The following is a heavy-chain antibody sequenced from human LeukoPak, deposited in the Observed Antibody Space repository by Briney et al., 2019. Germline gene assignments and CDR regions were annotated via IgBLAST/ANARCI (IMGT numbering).Heavy chain of an antibody. J-gene: IGHJ3*02. CDR1: GGSVRSSSYF. D-gene: IGHD3-22*01. Sequence: PSETLSLTCTVSGGSVRSSSYFWAWIRQSPGKGLEWIATIYYSGSTYYNPSLKSRVTISVDTSKNQFSLKLGSVTAADTAVYYCALSFIVVAFDAFDIWGQGTMVTVSS. CDR3: ALSFIVVAFDAFDI. V-gene: IGHV4-39*01. CDR2: IYYSGST.